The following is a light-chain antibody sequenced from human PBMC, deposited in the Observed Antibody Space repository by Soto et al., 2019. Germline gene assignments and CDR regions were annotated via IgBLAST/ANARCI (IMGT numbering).Light chain of an antibody. CDR2: GAS. Sequence: IQLTQSPSSLSASVGDRVTVTCRASQSINIYLNWYQQKPGKAPTLLIYGASTLQIGVPSRFSGGGSRTDFTLTISSLQTEDFATYYCQQSYRSPYTFGQGTKLE. J-gene: IGKJ2*01. CDR3: QQSYRSPYT. CDR1: QSINIY. V-gene: IGKV1-39*01.